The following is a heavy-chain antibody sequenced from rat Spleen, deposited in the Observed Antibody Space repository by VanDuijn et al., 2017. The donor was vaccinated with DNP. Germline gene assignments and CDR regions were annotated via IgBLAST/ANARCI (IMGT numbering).Heavy chain of an antibody. CDR1: GSSITSNY. Sequence: EVQLQESGPGLLKPSQSLSLTCSVTGSSITSNYWGWIRQFPGNKMEYIGHISFSGSPNYNPSLKSRISITRDTSKNLFFLHLDSVTTEDTATYYCARWVWYFDYWGQGIIVTVSS. J-gene: IGHJ2*01. CDR2: ISFSGSP. CDR3: ARWVWYFDY. V-gene: IGHV3-1*01.